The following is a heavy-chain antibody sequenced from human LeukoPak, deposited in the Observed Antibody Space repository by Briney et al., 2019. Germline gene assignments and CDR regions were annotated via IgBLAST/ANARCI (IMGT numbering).Heavy chain of an antibody. J-gene: IGHJ5*02. Sequence: GGSLRLSCAASGFTFRGYAMSWVRQASGKGLEWVGRIRSKANSYATAYAASVKGRFTISRDDSKNTAYLQMNSLKTEDTAVYYCTRPPGDGNWFDPWGQGTLVTVSS. CDR1: GFTFRGYA. CDR3: TRPPGDGNWFDP. D-gene: IGHD3-16*01. V-gene: IGHV3-73*01. CDR2: IRSKANSYAT.